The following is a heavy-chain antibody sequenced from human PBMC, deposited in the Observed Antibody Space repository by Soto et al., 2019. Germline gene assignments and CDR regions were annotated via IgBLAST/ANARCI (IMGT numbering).Heavy chain of an antibody. D-gene: IGHD3-10*01. Sequence: EVQLVESGGGSVQPGGSLRLSCAASGFTFSSYWMHWVRQAPGKGLVWVSRIKSDGSSTSYADSVKGRFTISRDNAKNKLFRHMNSLRAEDTAVYYCLRDGSGTYNNWFDPWGQGTLVTVSS. V-gene: IGHV3-74*01. CDR2: IKSDGSST. CDR3: LRDGSGTYNNWFDP. J-gene: IGHJ5*02. CDR1: GFTFSSYW.